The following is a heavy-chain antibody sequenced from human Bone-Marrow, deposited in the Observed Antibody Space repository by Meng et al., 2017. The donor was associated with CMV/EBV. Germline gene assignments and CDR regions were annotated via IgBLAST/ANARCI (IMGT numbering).Heavy chain of an antibody. D-gene: IGHD4-17*01. V-gene: IGHV3-74*01. CDR2: INSDGSST. J-gene: IGHJ4*02. CDR1: GFTFSSYG. CDR3: ARTVHRFDY. Sequence: GESLKISCAASGFTFSSYGMHWVRQAPGKGLVWVSRINSDGSSTSYADSVKGRFTISRDNAKNTLYLQMNSLRAEDTAVYYCARTVHRFDYWGQGTLVTVSS.